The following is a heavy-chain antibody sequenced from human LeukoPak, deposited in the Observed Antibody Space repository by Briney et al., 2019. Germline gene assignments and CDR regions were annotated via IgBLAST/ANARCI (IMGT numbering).Heavy chain of an antibody. CDR2: INQVGSEI. Sequence: PGGSLRLSCAASGFTFSNYWMSWVGQAPGKGLEWLANINQVGSEIYYVDPVKGRFTISRDNGRNSLYLQINSLRADDTAVYYCARDQGSMIVVRPTNWYFDLWGRGTLVTVSS. D-gene: IGHD3-22*01. J-gene: IGHJ2*01. CDR3: ARDQGSMIVVRPTNWYFDL. CDR1: GFTFSNYW. V-gene: IGHV3-7*01.